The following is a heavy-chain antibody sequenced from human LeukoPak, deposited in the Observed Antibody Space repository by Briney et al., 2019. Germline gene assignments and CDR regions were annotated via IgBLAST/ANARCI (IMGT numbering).Heavy chain of an antibody. CDR1: GFTFSSYA. CDR2: ISYDGSNK. D-gene: IGHD5-24*01. J-gene: IGHJ4*02. V-gene: IGHV3-30*04. Sequence: GGSLRLSCAASGFTFSSYAMHWVRQAPGKGLEWVAVISYDGSNKYYADSVKGRFTISRDDAQNSLYLQMNSLRAGDTAVYYCARTIEMATISYFDYWGQGTLVTVSS. CDR3: ARTIEMATISYFDY.